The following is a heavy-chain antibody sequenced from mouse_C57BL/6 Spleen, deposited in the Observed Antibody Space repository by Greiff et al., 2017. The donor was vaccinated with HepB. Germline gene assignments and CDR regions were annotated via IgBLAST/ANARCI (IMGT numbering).Heavy chain of an antibody. CDR3: ASTTVAYFDV. CDR2: IYPGSGST. J-gene: IGHJ1*03. V-gene: IGHV1-55*01. CDR1: GYTFTSYW. Sequence: QVQLKQPGAELVKPGASVKMSCKASGYTFTSYWITWVKQRPGQGLEWIGDIYPGSGSTNYNEKFKSKATLTVDTSSSTAYMQLSSLTSEDSAVYYCASTTVAYFDVWGTGTTVTVSS. D-gene: IGHD1-1*01.